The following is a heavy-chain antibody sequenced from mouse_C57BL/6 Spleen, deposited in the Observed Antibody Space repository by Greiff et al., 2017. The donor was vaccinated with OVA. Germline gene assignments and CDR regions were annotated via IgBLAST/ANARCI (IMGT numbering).Heavy chain of an antibody. CDR3: ARRGVVALYYYAMDY. D-gene: IGHD1-1*01. CDR1: GFTFSDYY. J-gene: IGHJ4*01. Sequence: DVKLVESGGGLVQPGGSLKLSCAASGFTFSDYYMYWVRQTPEKRLEWVAYISNGGGSTYYPDTVKGRFTISRDNAKNTLYLQMSRLKSEDTAMYYCARRGVVALYYYAMDYWGQGTSVTVSS. V-gene: IGHV5-12*01. CDR2: ISNGGGST.